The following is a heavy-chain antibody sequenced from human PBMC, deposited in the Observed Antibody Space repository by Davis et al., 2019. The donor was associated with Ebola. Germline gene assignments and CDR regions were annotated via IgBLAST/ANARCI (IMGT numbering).Heavy chain of an antibody. V-gene: IGHV1-8*02. CDR1: GYTFISYY. J-gene: IGHJ4*02. CDR2: MNPNSGNT. D-gene: IGHD1-26*01. Sequence: AASVKVSCKASGYTFISYYMHWVRQATGQGLEWMGWMNPNSGNTGYAQKFQGRVTMTTDTSTSTAYMELRSLRSDDTAVYYCARDILVGATGNWGQGTLVTVSS. CDR3: ARDILVGATGN.